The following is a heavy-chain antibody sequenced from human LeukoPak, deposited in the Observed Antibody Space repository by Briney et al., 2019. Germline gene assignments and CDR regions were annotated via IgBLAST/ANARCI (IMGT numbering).Heavy chain of an antibody. CDR2: IIPIFGTA. Sequence: SVKVSCKASGATFSSYAISWVRQAPGQGLEWMGRIIPIFGTANYAQKFQGRVTITTDESTSTAYMELSSLRSEDTAVYYCARDRGRGYYYDSSGYSDGFDYWGQGTLVTVSS. V-gene: IGHV1-69*05. CDR3: ARDRGRGYYYDSSGYSDGFDY. CDR1: GATFSSYA. D-gene: IGHD3-22*01. J-gene: IGHJ4*02.